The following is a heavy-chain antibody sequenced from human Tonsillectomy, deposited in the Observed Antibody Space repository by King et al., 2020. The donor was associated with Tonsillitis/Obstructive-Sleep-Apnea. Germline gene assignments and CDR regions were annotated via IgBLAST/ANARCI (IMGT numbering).Heavy chain of an antibody. CDR3: ARGPYGE. CDR1: GGSFSGYY. Sequence: VQLQQWGAGLLKPSETLSLTCAVYGGSFSGYYWSWIRQPPGKGLEWIGEINHSGSTNYNPSLKSRVTISVDTSKNQFSLNVSSVTAADTAVYYCARGPYGEWGQGTLVTVSS. J-gene: IGHJ4*02. D-gene: IGHD4-17*01. V-gene: IGHV4-34*01. CDR2: INHSGST.